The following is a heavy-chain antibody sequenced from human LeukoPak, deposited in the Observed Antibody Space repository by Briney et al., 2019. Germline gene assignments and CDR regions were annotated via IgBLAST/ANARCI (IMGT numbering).Heavy chain of an antibody. J-gene: IGHJ6*02. D-gene: IGHD1-26*01. CDR2: IYHSGST. V-gene: IGHV4-4*02. CDR1: GGSISSSNW. Sequence: PSETLSLTCAVSGGSISSSNWWSWVRQPPGKGLEWIGEIYHSGSTNYNPSLKSRVTISVDKSKNQFSLKLSSVTAADTAVYYCARVGGSYCFETKEDYYYGMDVWGQGTTVTVSS. CDR3: ARVGGSYCFETKEDYYYGMDV.